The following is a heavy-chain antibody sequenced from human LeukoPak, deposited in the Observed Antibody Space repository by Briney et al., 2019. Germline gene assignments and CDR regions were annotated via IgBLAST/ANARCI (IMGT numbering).Heavy chain of an antibody. CDR1: GYSISSGYY. Sequence: SETLSLTCAVSGYSISSGYYWGWIRQPPGKGLEWIGSIYHSGSTYYNPSLKSRVTISVDTSKNQFSLKLSSVTAADTAVYYCARRAFYSGFDYWGQGTLVTVSP. CDR3: ARRAFYSGFDY. D-gene: IGHD2-21*01. J-gene: IGHJ4*02. V-gene: IGHV4-38-2*01. CDR2: IYHSGST.